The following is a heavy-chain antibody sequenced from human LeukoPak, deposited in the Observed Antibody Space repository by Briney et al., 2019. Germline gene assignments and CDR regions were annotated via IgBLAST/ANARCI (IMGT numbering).Heavy chain of an antibody. D-gene: IGHD3-3*01. Sequence: GASVKVSCKVSGYTLTELSMHWVRQAPGEGLEWMGGFDPEDGETIYAQKFQGRVTITEDTSTDTANMELSSLRSEDTAVYYCATGGVSWFDPWGQGTLVTVSS. CDR1: GYTLTELS. CDR3: ATGGVSWFDP. V-gene: IGHV1-24*01. J-gene: IGHJ5*02. CDR2: FDPEDGET.